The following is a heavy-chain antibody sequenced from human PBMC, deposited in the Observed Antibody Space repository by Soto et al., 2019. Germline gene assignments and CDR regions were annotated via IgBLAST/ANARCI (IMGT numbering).Heavy chain of an antibody. CDR3: ARGSVAGVDYGMDV. V-gene: IGHV4-4*07. CDR2: IYTSGGT. Sequence: QVQLQESGPGLVKPWETLSLTCTISGGSMSTYYWSWIRQPAGKGLEWIGRIYTSGGTNYSPSLKNRVTMSVDASRKRVLLKLSSVTAAGTAVYYCARGSVAGVDYGMDVWGRGTTVSVSS. J-gene: IGHJ6*02. D-gene: IGHD6-13*01. CDR1: GGSMSTYY.